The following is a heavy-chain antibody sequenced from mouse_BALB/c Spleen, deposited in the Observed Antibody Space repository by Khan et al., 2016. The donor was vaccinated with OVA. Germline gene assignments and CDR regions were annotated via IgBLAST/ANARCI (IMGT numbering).Heavy chain of an antibody. CDR1: GYTFTDYY. V-gene: IGHV1-77*01. CDR3: ARVYTTTIDG. Sequence: QVQLQQPGTELARPGASVKLSCKASGYTFTDYYITWVKQRSRQGLEWIGEIYPGSGNTYYNENFKVKASLSADKSSNTAYMEVTSLTTEDSAVPFCARVYTTTIDGWCQGSSFTGSS. J-gene: IGHJ2*02. CDR2: IYPGSGNT. D-gene: IGHD2-1*01.